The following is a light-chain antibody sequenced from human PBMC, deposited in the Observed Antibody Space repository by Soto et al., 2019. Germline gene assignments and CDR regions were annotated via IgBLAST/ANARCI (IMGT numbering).Light chain of an antibody. CDR3: QQYNGYSTWT. CDR2: DAS. V-gene: IGKV1-5*01. J-gene: IGKJ1*01. CDR1: QSISIW. Sequence: DIQITQSPSTLSASVGDRITITCRASQSISIWLAWYQQTPGKAPKILIYDASRLESGVPSRFSGSGSGTEFTLTISSLQPDDFATYYCQQYNGYSTWTFGQGTKVDIK.